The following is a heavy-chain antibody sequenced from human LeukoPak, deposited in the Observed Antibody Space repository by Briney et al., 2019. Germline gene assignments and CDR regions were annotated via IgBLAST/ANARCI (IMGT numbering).Heavy chain of an antibody. CDR1: GFTFSSYA. V-gene: IGHV3-23*01. J-gene: IGHJ4*02. D-gene: IGHD6-19*01. CDR2: ISGSGGST. Sequence: GGSLGLSCAASGFTFSSYAMSWVRQAPGKGLEWVSAISGSGGSTYYADSVKGRFTISRDNSKNTLYLQMNSLRAEDTAVYYCAKDLGYSSGWAFDYWGQGTLVTVSS. CDR3: AKDLGYSSGWAFDY.